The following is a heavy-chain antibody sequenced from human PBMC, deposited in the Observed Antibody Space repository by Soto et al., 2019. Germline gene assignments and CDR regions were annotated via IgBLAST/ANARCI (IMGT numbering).Heavy chain of an antibody. CDR1: GYTFTSYG. CDR2: ISAYNGNT. D-gene: IGHD2-8*01. V-gene: IGHV1-18*01. J-gene: IGHJ6*04. CDR3: ARAGAGSNGDNYYGLGMDV. Sequence: ASVKVSCKASGYTFTSYGISWVRQAPGQGLEWMGWISAYNGNTNYAQKLQGRVTMTTDTSTSTAYMELRSLRSDDTAVYYCARAGAGSNGDNYYGLGMDVWGKGTTVTVSS.